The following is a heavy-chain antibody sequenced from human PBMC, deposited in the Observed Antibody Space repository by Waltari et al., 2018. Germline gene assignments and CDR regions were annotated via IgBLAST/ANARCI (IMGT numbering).Heavy chain of an antibody. CDR1: GFTFSSYS. CDR3: ARGGDAYDY. J-gene: IGHJ4*02. V-gene: IGHV3-48*04. Sequence: EVQLVESGGGLVQPGGSLRLSCAASGFTFSSYSMNWVRQAPGKGLEWVSYISSSSSTIYYLDYVKGRFTISRDNAKNSLYLQMNSLRAEDTAVYYCARGGDAYDYWGQGTLVTVSS. CDR2: ISSSSSTI.